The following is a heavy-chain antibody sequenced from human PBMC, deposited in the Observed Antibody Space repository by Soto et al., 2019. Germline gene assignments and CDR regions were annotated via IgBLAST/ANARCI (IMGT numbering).Heavy chain of an antibody. CDR2: THYSGST. D-gene: IGHD1-7*01. V-gene: IGHV4-59*01. Sequence: PSETLSLTCTVSGGSISSYFWSWIRQPPGKGLEWIGYTHYSGSTNYNPSLKSRVTISVDTSKNQFSLKLSSVTSADTAVYFCARDKTGTTLNYYFGMDVWGQGTKVTVSS. J-gene: IGHJ6*02. CDR1: GGSISSYF. CDR3: ARDKTGTTLNYYFGMDV.